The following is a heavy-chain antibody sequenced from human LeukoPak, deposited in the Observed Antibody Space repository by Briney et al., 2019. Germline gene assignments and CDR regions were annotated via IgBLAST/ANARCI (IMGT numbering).Heavy chain of an antibody. Sequence: GGSLRLSCAASGFTFSSHWMTWVRQAPGEGLEWVANIKEDGSEKYYVDSVKGRFTISRDNAKNSLYLQMNSLRAEDTAVYYCARARIDYWGQGTLVTVTS. D-gene: IGHD1-14*01. J-gene: IGHJ4*02. CDR3: ARARIDY. CDR2: IKEDGSEK. CDR1: GFTFSSHW. V-gene: IGHV3-7*05.